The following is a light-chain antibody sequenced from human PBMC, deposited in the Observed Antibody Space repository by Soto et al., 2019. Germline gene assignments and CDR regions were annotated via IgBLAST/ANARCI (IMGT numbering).Light chain of an antibody. CDR1: SSDVGGYDF. CDR3: CSYAGDLAL. V-gene: IGLV2-11*01. CDR2: DVS. Sequence: QSALTQPRSVSGSPGQSVTISCTGTSSDVGGYDFVSWYQQHPGKAPKLMISDVSKRPSGFPDRFSGSKSGNTASLTISGLQAEDEADYYCCSYAGDLALFGGGTKLTVL. J-gene: IGLJ2*01.